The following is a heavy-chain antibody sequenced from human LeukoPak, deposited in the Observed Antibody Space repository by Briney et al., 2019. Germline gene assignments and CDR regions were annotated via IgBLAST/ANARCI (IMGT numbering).Heavy chain of an antibody. V-gene: IGHV4-4*09. CDR3: ARRVSEAGTLGLYYYYYMDV. D-gene: IGHD6-19*01. CDR1: GGSISSYY. J-gene: IGHJ6*03. CDR2: IYTSGST. Sequence: SKTLSLTCTVSGGSISSYYWSWIRQPPGKGLEWIGYIYTSGSTNYNPSLKSRVTISVDTSKNQFSLKLSSVTAADTAVYYCARRVSEAGTLGLYYYYYMDVWGKGTTVTVSS.